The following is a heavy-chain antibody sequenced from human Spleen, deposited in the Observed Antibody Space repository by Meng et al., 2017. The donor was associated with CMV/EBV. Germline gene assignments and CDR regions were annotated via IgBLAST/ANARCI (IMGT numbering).Heavy chain of an antibody. CDR1: GGSISSGGYY. CDR3: ATARWLARAYYFDY. Sequence: SGGSISSGGYYWSWIRQHPGKGLEWIGYIYYSGSTYYNPSLKSRVTISVDTSKNQFSLKLSSVTAADTAVYYCATARWLARAYYFDYWGQGTLVTVSS. D-gene: IGHD5-24*01. J-gene: IGHJ4*02. CDR2: IYYSGST. V-gene: IGHV4-31*02.